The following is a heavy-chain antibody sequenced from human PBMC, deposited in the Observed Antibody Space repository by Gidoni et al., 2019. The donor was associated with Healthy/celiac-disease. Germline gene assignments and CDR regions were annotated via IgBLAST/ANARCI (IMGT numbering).Heavy chain of an antibody. V-gene: IGHV1-18*01. CDR3: ARDCSSTSCSRGAFDI. Sequence: QVQLVPSGAEVKKPGASVKVSCKASGYTFTSYGISWVRQAPGQGFDWMGWISAYNGNTNYAQKLQGRVTMTTDTSTSTAYMELRSLRSDDTAVYYCARDCSSTSCSRGAFDIWGQGTMVTVSS. CDR2: ISAYNGNT. CDR1: GYTFTSYG. J-gene: IGHJ3*02. D-gene: IGHD2-2*01.